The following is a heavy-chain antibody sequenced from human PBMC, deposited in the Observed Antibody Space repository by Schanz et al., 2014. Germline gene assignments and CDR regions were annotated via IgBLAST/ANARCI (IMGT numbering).Heavy chain of an antibody. J-gene: IGHJ4*02. D-gene: IGHD3-22*01. V-gene: IGHV1-69*04. CDR1: GGTFSSFA. Sequence: QVQLVQSGAEVKKPGSSVKVSCKASGGTFSSFAIFWVRQAPGQGLEWMGTIIPILDITNYAQKFQGRVTITADKSTSTAYMDLSNLRSEDTAVYYCARAGQDYSDSSGYATYYFGNWGQGTLVTVSS. CDR3: ARAGQDYSDSSGYATYYFGN. CDR2: IIPILDIT.